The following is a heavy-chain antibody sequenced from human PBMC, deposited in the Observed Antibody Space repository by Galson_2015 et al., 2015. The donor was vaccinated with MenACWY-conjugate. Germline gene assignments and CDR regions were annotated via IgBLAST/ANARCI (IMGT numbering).Heavy chain of an antibody. V-gene: IGHV3-23*01. CDR2: ISGSGGST. J-gene: IGHJ4*02. Sequence: SLRLSCAASGFTFSSYAMSWVRQAPGKGLEWVSAISGSGGSTYYADSVKGRFTISRDNSKNTLYLQMNSLRAEDTAVYYCAKEGPLDYGGNPYYFDHWGQGTLVTVSS. CDR1: GFTFSSYA. CDR3: AKEGPLDYGGNPYYFDH. D-gene: IGHD4-23*01.